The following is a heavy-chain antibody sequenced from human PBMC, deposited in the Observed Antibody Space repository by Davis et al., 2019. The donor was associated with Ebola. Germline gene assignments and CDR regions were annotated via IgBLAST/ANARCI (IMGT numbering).Heavy chain of an antibody. J-gene: IGHJ4*02. D-gene: IGHD3-22*01. CDR3: ASELYYYDSSGYGMSIDY. CDR2: ISGSGGST. CDR1: GFTFSSYA. V-gene: IGHV3-23*01. Sequence: PGGSLRLFCAASGFTFSSYAMSWVRQAPGKGLEWVSAISGSGGSTYYADSVKGRFTISRDNSKNTLYLQMNSLRAEDTAVYYCASELYYYDSSGYGMSIDYWGQGTLVTVSS.